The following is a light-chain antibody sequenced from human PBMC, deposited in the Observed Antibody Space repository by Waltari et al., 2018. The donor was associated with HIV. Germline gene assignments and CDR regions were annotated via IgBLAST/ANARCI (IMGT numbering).Light chain of an antibody. V-gene: IGLV3-21*02. Sequence: SYVLTQPPSVSVAPGQTARITCGGNNVGSKGVHWYQQEPGQAPVVVVYDDTDRPSGLPERFSGSNSGNTATLTISRVEAGDEADYHCQVWDNGTEHVVFGGGTKLTVL. J-gene: IGLJ2*01. CDR1: NVGSKG. CDR2: DDT. CDR3: QVWDNGTEHVV.